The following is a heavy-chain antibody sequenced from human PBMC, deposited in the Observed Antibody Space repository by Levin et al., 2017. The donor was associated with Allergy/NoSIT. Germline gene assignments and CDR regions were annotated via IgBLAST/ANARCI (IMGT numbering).Heavy chain of an antibody. CDR1: GGSISSSSYY. V-gene: IGHV4-39*07. Sequence: PSETLSLTCTVSGGSISSSSYYWGWIRQPPGKGLEWIGSIYYSGSTYYNPSLKSRVTISVDTSKNQFSLKLSSVTAADTAVYYCARDAYYYDSSGYYYYYYGMDVWGQGTTVTVSS. CDR2: IYYSGST. D-gene: IGHD3-22*01. J-gene: IGHJ6*02. CDR3: ARDAYYYDSSGYYYYYYGMDV.